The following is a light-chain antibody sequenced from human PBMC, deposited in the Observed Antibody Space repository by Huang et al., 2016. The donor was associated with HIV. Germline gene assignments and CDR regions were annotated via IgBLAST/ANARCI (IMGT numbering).Light chain of an antibody. Sequence: EIVLTQSPGTLSLSPGERATLSCRASQSVSSSYLAWYQQKPGQATRLLVYTASSRATGIPDRFSGSGSGTDFTLTISRLEPEDFAVYYCQQYDTSPPKLTFGGGTKVEIK. CDR3: QQYDTSPPKLT. J-gene: IGKJ4*01. CDR1: QSVSSSY. CDR2: TAS. V-gene: IGKV3-20*01.